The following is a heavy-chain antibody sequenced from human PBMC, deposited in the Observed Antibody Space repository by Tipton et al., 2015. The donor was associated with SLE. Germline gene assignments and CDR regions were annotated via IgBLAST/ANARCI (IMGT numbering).Heavy chain of an antibody. CDR1: GGSIRSSNW. V-gene: IGHV4-4*02. Sequence: SLTCAVSGGSIRSSNWWSWVRQPPGKGLEWIGEIHHSGSTNSNPSLKSRVTISVDKSKNQFSLKLSSVTVADTAVYYCAKDYNHDNADYNWGQGTLVTVSS. D-gene: IGHD4-17*01. CDR2: IHHSGST. J-gene: IGHJ4*02. CDR3: AKDYNHDNADYN.